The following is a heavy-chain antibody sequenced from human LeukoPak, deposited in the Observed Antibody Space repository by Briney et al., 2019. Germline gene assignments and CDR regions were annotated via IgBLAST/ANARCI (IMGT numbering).Heavy chain of an antibody. CDR1: GGSFSGYY. J-gene: IGHJ6*03. D-gene: IGHD3-9*01. Sequence: SETLSLTCAVYGGSFSGYYWSWIRQPPGKGLEWIGEINDSGSTNYNPSLKSRVTISVDTSKNQFSLKLSSVTAADTAVYYCARHTRVGYDILTGSYYDYYMDVWGKGTTVTISS. V-gene: IGHV4-34*01. CDR2: INDSGST. CDR3: ARHTRVGYDILTGSYYDYYMDV.